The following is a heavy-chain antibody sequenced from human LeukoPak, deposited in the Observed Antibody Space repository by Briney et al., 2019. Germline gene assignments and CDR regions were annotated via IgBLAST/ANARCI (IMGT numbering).Heavy chain of an antibody. CDR3: ARDREQWLAHFDY. J-gene: IGHJ4*02. D-gene: IGHD6-19*01. V-gene: IGHV3-21*01. Sequence: GGSLRLSCAASGFTFSSYSMNWVRQAPGKGLEWVSSISSSSSYIYYADSVKGRFTISRDNAKNSLYLQMNSLGAEDTAVYYCARDREQWLAHFDYWGQGTLVTVSS. CDR2: ISSSSSYI. CDR1: GFTFSSYS.